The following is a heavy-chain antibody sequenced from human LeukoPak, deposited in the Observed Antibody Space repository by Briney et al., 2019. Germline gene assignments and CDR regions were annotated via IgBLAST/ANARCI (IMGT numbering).Heavy chain of an antibody. Sequence: GGSLRLSCAASGFTFSNYDMNWVRQAPEKGLEWVSGLSSSGGSTYYADSVKGRFTISRDNSHNTLYLQMNSLRAEDTALYYCAKTGDYYGSSGYYRPDAFDIWGQGTLITVSS. CDR2: LSSSGGST. J-gene: IGHJ3*02. D-gene: IGHD3-22*01. V-gene: IGHV3-23*01. CDR3: AKTGDYYGSSGYYRPDAFDI. CDR1: GFTFSNYD.